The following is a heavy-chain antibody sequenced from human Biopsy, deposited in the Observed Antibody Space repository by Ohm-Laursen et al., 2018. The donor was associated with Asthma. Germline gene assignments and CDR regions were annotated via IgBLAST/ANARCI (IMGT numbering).Heavy chain of an antibody. CDR2: IAYDGSDK. Sequence: SLRLSCSASGFSFSNFGMHWVRQAPGKGLEWVAVIAYDGSDKFYADSVKGRFSISRDNSRNTLYLEMNSLRAEDTARYYCARDSGYYYGSGTYSGGFSLEYWGQGTLVTVSS. J-gene: IGHJ4*02. CDR3: ARDSGYYYGSGTYSGGFSLEY. D-gene: IGHD3-10*01. CDR1: GFSFSNFG. V-gene: IGHV3-30*03.